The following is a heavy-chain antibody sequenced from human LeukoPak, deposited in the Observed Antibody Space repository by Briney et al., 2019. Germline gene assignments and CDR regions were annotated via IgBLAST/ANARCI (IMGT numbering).Heavy chain of an antibody. D-gene: IGHD3-16*01. CDR2: IRYDGSYQ. Sequence: GGSLRLSCAASGFTFSSYGMDWVRQAPGKGLEWVATIRYDGSYQWYAESVKGRFTISRDNSKNTLHLQMNSLRAEDTAVYYCAKGGDLITYFDYWGQGTLVTVSS. CDR1: GFTFSSYG. CDR3: AKGGDLITYFDY. V-gene: IGHV3-30*02. J-gene: IGHJ4*02.